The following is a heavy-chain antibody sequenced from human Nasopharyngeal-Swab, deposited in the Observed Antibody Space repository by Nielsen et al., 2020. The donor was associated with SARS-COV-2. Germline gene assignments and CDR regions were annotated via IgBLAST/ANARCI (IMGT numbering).Heavy chain of an antibody. Sequence: WVRQAPGQGIEWMGWMNPNSGNTGYAQKFQGRVTMTRNTSISTAYMELSSLRSEDTAVYYCARGLYSSGFSYYYYGMDVWGQGTTVTVSS. CDR3: ARGLYSSGFSYYYYGMDV. J-gene: IGHJ6*02. V-gene: IGHV1-8*01. CDR2: MNPNSGNT. D-gene: IGHD6-19*01.